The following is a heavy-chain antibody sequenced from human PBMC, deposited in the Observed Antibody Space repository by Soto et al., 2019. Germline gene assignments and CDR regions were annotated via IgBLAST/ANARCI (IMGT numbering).Heavy chain of an antibody. D-gene: IGHD3-22*01. Sequence: ASVKVSCKASGYTFTSYAMHWVRQAPGQRLEWMGWINAGNGNTKYSQKFQGRVTITRDTSASTAYMELSSLRSEDTAVYYCARSQWLLPPREYYFDYWGQGTLVTVSS. J-gene: IGHJ4*02. CDR2: INAGNGNT. CDR1: GYTFTSYA. V-gene: IGHV1-3*01. CDR3: ARSQWLLPPREYYFDY.